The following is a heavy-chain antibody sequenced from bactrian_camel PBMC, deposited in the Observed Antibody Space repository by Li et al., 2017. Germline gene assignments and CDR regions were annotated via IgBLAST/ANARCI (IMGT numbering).Heavy chain of an antibody. J-gene: IGHJ6*01. CDR3: AASTDRAPVEKGGALDFGY. D-gene: IGHD6*01. V-gene: IGHV3S53*01. CDR1: GFRYGDYC. Sequence: LVESGGGSVQAGGSLRLSCTTSGFRYGDYCMGWYRQATGKEREAAATIDSDGTATYGDSVKGRFTISQDNAKNTVYLQMDRLNPKDTAVYHCAASTDRAPVEKGGALDFGYWGQGTQVTVS. CDR2: IDSDGTA.